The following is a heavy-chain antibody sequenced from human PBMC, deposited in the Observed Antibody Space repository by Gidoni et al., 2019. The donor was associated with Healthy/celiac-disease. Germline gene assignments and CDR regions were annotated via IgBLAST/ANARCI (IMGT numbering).Heavy chain of an antibody. CDR1: GFTFSSYG. Sequence: QVQLVESGGGVVQPGRSLRLSCAASGFTFSSYGMHWVRQAPGKGLEWVAVIWYDGSNKYYADSVKGRFTISRDNSKNTLYLQMNSLRAEDTAVYYCARSVRGELSLSTDYWGQGTLVTVSS. CDR3: ARSVRGELSLSTDY. CDR2: IWYDGSNK. V-gene: IGHV3-33*01. D-gene: IGHD3-16*02. J-gene: IGHJ4*02.